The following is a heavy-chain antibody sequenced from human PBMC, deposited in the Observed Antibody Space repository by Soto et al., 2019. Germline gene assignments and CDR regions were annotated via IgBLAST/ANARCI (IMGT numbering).Heavy chain of an antibody. CDR3: ARGLRNYYDRSGLHY. J-gene: IGHJ4*02. Sequence: GGSLRLSCVASGFTFSSFEMNWIRQAPGKGPEWIAVINPSGRTISYADSVKGRFTISRDNAKNSLYLQMNSLRAEDTAVYYCARGLRNYYDRSGLHYWGQGTLVTVSS. CDR1: GFTFSSFE. D-gene: IGHD3-22*01. V-gene: IGHV3-48*03. CDR2: INPSGRTI.